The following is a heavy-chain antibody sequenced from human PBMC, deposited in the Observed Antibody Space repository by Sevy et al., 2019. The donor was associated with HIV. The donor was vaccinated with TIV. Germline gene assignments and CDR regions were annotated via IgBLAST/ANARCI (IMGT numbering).Heavy chain of an antibody. CDR3: VRLRGSSWNDLYYYYYGMDV. CDR2: INPNSGGT. V-gene: IGHV1-2*02. J-gene: IGHJ6*02. D-gene: IGHD1-1*01. CDR1: GYTFTGYY. Sequence: ASVKVSCKASGYTFTGYYMHWVRQAPGQGLEWMGWINPNSGGTNYAQKFQGRVTMTRDTSISTAYMELSRLRSDDTAVYYCVRLRGSSWNDLYYYYYGMDVRGQGTTVTVSS.